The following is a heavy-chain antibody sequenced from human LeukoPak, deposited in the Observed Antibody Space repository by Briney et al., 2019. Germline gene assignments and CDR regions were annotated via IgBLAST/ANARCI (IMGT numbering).Heavy chain of an antibody. CDR1: GFTFSSSW. V-gene: IGHV3-7*01. CDR2: IKQDGSEK. CDR3: ASLDY. J-gene: IGHJ4*02. Sequence: GGSLRLSCAAPGFTFSSSWMTWVRQAPGKGLEWVANIKQDGSEKYYVDSVKGRFTISRDNAKNSLYLQMNTLRAEDTAVYYCASLDYWGQGTLVTVSS.